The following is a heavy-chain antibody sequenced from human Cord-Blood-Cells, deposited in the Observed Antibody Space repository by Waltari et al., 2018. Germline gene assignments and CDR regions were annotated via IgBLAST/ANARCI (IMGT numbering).Heavy chain of an antibody. V-gene: IGHV5-51*01. J-gene: IGHJ3*02. CDR1: GYRFTSYW. CDR3: ASAGIAVAGTDDAFDI. CDR2: IYPGDSDT. Sequence: EVQLVQSGAEVKKPGESLKISCKGSGYRFTSYWIGCVRQMPGKGLEWMGIIYPGDSDTRYSPSFQGQVTISADKSISTAYLQWSSLKASDTAMYYCASAGIAVAGTDDAFDIWGQGTMVTVSS. D-gene: IGHD6-19*01.